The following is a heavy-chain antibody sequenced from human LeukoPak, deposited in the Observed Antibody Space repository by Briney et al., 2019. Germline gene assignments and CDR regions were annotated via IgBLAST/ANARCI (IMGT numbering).Heavy chain of an antibody. J-gene: IGHJ4*02. D-gene: IGHD6-19*01. V-gene: IGHV4-59*01. Sequence: TSETLSLTCTVSGGSISSFYYTWIRQPPGKGLEWIGYIDSSGITNYNSSLNSRVTISLDTSQNQFSLKLYSVTAADTAVYYCATVASGWYPDYWGQGALVTVAS. CDR3: ATVASGWYPDY. CDR2: IDSSGIT. CDR1: GGSISSFY.